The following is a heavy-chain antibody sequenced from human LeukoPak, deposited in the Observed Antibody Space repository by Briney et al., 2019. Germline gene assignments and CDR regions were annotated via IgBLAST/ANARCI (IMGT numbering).Heavy chain of an antibody. J-gene: IGHJ4*02. CDR1: GFTFSSYG. CDR2: ISYDGSNK. CDR3: AKDTGVAGIGY. V-gene: IGHV3-30*18. Sequence: GGSLRLSCAASGFTFSSYGMHWVRQAPGKGLEWVAVISYDGSNKYYADSVKGRFTISRDNSKNTLYLQMNSLRAEDTAVYYCAKDTGVAGIGYWGQGTLVTVSS. D-gene: IGHD6-19*01.